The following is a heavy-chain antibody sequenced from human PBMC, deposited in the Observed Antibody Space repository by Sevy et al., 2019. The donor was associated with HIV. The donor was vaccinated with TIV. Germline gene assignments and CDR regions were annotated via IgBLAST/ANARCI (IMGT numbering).Heavy chain of an antibody. CDR1: GFTFTSYA. V-gene: IGHV3-23*01. D-gene: IGHD3-10*01. Sequence: GGSLRLSCAASGFTFTSYAISWVRQAPGKGLEWVSAISGSGGRTYYADSVKGRFTISRDNSKNTLNLQMNSLRAEDTAIYYCAKPKSYVYGSSSDPLPSSRNDYWGQGTLVTVSS. CDR2: ISGSGGRT. J-gene: IGHJ4*02. CDR3: AKPKSYVYGSSSDPLPSSRNDY.